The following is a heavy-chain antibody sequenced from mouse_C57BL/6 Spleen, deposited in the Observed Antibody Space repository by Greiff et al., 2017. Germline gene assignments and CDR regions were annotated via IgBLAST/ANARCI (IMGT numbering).Heavy chain of an antibody. CDR2: IDPETGGT. Sequence: VQLQQSGAELVRPGASVTLSCKASGYTFTDYEMHWVKQTPVHGLEWIGAIDPETGGTAYNQKFKGKAILTADKSSSTAYMELRSLTSEDSAVYYCTSDYGSSSSGDYAMDYWGQGTSVTVSS. CDR1: GYTFTDYE. D-gene: IGHD1-1*01. V-gene: IGHV1-15*01. CDR3: TSDYGSSSSGDYAMDY. J-gene: IGHJ4*01.